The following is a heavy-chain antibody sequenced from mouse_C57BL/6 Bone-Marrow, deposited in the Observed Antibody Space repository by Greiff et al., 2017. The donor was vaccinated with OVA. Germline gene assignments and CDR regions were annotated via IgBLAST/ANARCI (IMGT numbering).Heavy chain of an antibody. Sequence: VQLQQPGAELVMPGASVKLSCKASGYTFTSYWMHWVKQRPGQGLEWIGEIDPSDSYTNYNQKFEGKSTLTVDKSSSTAYMQLSSLTSEDSAVYYGAREGDYGVYYFDYWGQGTTLTVSA. D-gene: IGHD2-4*01. J-gene: IGHJ2*01. CDR1: GYTFTSYW. V-gene: IGHV1-69*01. CDR2: IDPSDSYT. CDR3: AREGDYGVYYFDY.